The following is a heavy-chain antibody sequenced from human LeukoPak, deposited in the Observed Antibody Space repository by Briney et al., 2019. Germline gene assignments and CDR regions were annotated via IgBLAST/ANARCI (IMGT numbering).Heavy chain of an antibody. CDR2: ISSGGDAT. Sequence: PGGSLRLSCAASGFTFSIHNMDWVRQAPGKGLEWISYISSGGDATHYADSVKGRFTISRDNAKNSLYLQMNSLRAEDTAVYYCARDWYYYDSSGYYWGQGTLVTVSS. CDR1: GFTFSIHN. CDR3: ARDWYYYDSSGYY. J-gene: IGHJ4*02. D-gene: IGHD3-22*01. V-gene: IGHV3-21*05.